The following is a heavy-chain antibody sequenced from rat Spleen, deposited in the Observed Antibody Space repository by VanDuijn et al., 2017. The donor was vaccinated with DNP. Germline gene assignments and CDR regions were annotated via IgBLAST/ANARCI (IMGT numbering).Heavy chain of an antibody. Sequence: EVKLVESGGGLVQPGRSLKLSCAASGFNFNDYWMGWVRQAPGKGLEWIGEINKDSSTINYTPSLKDKFTISRDNAQNTLYLQMDSLRSEDTATYYCATTTEGIVSWGQGVMVTVSS. D-gene: IGHD1-11*01. V-gene: IGHV4-2*01. J-gene: IGHJ2*01. CDR3: ATTTEGIVS. CDR2: INKDSSTI. CDR1: GFNFNDYW.